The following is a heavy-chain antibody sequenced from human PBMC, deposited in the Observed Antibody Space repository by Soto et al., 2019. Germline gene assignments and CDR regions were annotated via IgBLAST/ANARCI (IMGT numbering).Heavy chain of an antibody. CDR2: MDYRGSA. V-gene: IGHV4-31*03. CDR3: ARGVGDFCSGYLRSDFRFDI. D-gene: IGHD3-3*01. CDR1: GCSLNKGCYY. Sequence: SETLALNFTVSGCSLNKGCYYWRWVRQHPGKGLDWIADMDYRGSAYYYQTRNSRVTLSVNRSKSQSSLKLSSETAAEMAADYGARGVGDFCSGYLRSDFRFDIRGQGTMVTVSS. J-gene: IGHJ3*02.